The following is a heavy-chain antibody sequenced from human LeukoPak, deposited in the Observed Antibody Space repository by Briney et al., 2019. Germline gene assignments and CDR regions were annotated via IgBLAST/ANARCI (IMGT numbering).Heavy chain of an antibody. D-gene: IGHD1-26*01. Sequence: GGSLRLSCAASGFTFSYYWMHWVRQAPGEGLVWVSRINDDGRTTTYADSVKGRFTISRDNSKNTLYLQMNSLRAEDTAVYYCAKASYLGIDWGQGTLVTVSS. CDR2: INDDGRTT. V-gene: IGHV3-74*03. CDR3: AKASYLGID. J-gene: IGHJ4*02. CDR1: GFTFSYYW.